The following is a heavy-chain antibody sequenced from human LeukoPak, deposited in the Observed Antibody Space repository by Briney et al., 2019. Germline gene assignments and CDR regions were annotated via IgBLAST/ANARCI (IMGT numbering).Heavy chain of an antibody. CDR2: IYYSGST. CDR3: ARVSRGSSSWYGNDY. J-gene: IGHJ4*02. D-gene: IGHD6-13*01. CDR1: GGSISSYY. Sequence: SETLSLTCTVSGGSISSYYWSWVRQPPGKGPEWIGYIYYSGSTNYNPSLKSRVTISVDTSKNQFSLKLSSVTAADTAVYYCARVSRGSSSWYGNDYWGQGTLVTVSS. V-gene: IGHV4-59*01.